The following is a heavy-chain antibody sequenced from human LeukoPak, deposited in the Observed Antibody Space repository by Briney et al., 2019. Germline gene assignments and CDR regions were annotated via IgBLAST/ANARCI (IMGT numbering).Heavy chain of an antibody. CDR2: ISASGGDT. CDR1: GLTFSGYS. V-gene: IGHV3-23*01. CDR3: AKDAAGPEY. D-gene: IGHD6-13*01. Sequence: GGSLRLSCVVSGLTFSGYSMSWVRQAPGKGLDWVSGISASGGDTWYPDSVKGRFTISRDNSKNTLFLQMSSLRVEDTAMYYCAKDAAGPEYWGQGTLVTVSS. J-gene: IGHJ4*02.